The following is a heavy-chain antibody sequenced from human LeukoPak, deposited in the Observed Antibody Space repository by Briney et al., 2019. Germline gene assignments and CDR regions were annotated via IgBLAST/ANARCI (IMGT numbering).Heavy chain of an antibody. Sequence: GGSLRLSCAASGFTFSSFSMNWVRQAPGKGLEWVSAISGSGGSTYYADSVKGRFTISRDNSKNTLYLQMNSLRAEDTAVYYCAKDSRRDSGRTGTPDYYYYYYMDVWGKGTTVTISS. CDR1: GFTFSSFS. J-gene: IGHJ6*03. CDR3: AKDSRRDSGRTGTPDYYYYYYMDV. D-gene: IGHD1-7*01. V-gene: IGHV3-23*01. CDR2: ISGSGGST.